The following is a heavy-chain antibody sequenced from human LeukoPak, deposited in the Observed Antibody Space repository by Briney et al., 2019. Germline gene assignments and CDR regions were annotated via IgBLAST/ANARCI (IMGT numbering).Heavy chain of an antibody. D-gene: IGHD3-3*01. CDR3: ARDPEGHGYYFDY. V-gene: IGHV4-4*07. Sequence: SETLSLTCTVSGGSTSNYFCTWLRQSAGKGLEWIGRIHTSGSTNYNPSLKSRVSMSVDTSKNQFSLKLSSVTAADTAVYYCARDPEGHGYYFDYWGQGALITVSS. J-gene: IGHJ4*02. CDR2: IHTSGST. CDR1: GGSTSNYF.